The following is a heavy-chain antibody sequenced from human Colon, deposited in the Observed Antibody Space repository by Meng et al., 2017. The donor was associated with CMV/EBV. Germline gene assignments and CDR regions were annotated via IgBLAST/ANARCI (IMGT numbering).Heavy chain of an antibody. CDR1: GFIFSSYW. CDR3: ARPLSPRSAYSALLAF. J-gene: IGHJ4*02. CDR2: ITTANAYK. D-gene: IGHD2-15*01. V-gene: IGHV3-21*06. Sequence: GGSLRLSCVASGFIFSSYWITWVRQGPGTGLEWVSSITTANAYKSYAESVKGRFTISRDDAKSSLFLQMDSLRVDDTAVYYCARPLSPRSAYSALLAFWGQGTLVTVSS.